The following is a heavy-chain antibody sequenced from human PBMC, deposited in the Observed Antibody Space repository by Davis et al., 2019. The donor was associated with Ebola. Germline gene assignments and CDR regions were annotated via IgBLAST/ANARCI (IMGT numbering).Heavy chain of an antibody. Sequence: GESLKISCAASGFTFSSYWMHWVRQASGKGLVWVSRISSDGSSTSYADSVKGRFTISRDNTKNSLYLQMNSLRAEDTAVYYCARRIEVWGQGTLVTVSS. CDR2: ISSDGSST. J-gene: IGHJ4*02. V-gene: IGHV3-74*01. CDR1: GFTFSSYW. D-gene: IGHD2-21*01. CDR3: ARRIEV.